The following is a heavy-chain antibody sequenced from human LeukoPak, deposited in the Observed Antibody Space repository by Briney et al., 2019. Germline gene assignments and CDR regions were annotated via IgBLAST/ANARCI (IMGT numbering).Heavy chain of an antibody. D-gene: IGHD3-10*01. CDR1: GGSISSSSYY. J-gene: IGHJ5*02. CDR2: IYYSGST. CDR3: ASLGGSGSLNCFDP. Sequence: SETLSLTCTVSGGSISSSSYYWGWIRQPPGKGLEWIGSIYYSGSTYYNPSLKSRVTISVDTSKNQFSLKLSSVTAADTAVYYCASLGGSGSLNCFDPWGQGSLVTVSS. V-gene: IGHV4-39*07.